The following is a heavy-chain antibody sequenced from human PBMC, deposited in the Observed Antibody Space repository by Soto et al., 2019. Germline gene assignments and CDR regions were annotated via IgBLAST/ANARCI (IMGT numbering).Heavy chain of an antibody. CDR2: IYYSGST. J-gene: IGHJ3*02. Sequence: SETLSLTCTVSGGSISSYYWSWIRQPPGKGLEWIGYIYYSGSTNYNPSLKSRVTISVDTSKNQFSLKLSSVTAADTAVYYCARVRPKIRYFDWLLSDDAFDIWGQGTMVTVSS. V-gene: IGHV4-59*01. D-gene: IGHD3-9*01. CDR1: GGSISSYY. CDR3: ARVRPKIRYFDWLLSDDAFDI.